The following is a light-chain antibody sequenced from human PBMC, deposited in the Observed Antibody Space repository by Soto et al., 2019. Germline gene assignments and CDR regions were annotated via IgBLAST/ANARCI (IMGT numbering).Light chain of an antibody. CDR3: QQYNNWPGT. V-gene: IGKV3-15*01. Sequence: ILMAQSPDTLSVSPGERATLSCRASQSVSSNLAWYQQKPGQAPRLLIYAASTRATDTPARFSGSGSGTEFTLVISSLQSEDCAVYYCQQYNNWPGTFGQGTKVDIK. CDR1: QSVSSN. J-gene: IGKJ1*01. CDR2: AAS.